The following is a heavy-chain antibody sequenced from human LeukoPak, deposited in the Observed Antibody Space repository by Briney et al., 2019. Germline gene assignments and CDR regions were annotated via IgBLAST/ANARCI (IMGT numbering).Heavy chain of an antibody. D-gene: IGHD3-16*01. J-gene: IGHJ3*01. Sequence: ASVKVSCKAPGYTFIGYYIHWVRQAPGQGPEWMGWIDPNTGDSNYIQKFKGRVTMTRDTSISTAYLDLSGLRSDDTAVYYCGLPGSLRLGELRLWGQGTMVTVSS. CDR3: GLPGSLRLGELRL. CDR2: IDPNTGDS. V-gene: IGHV1-2*02. CDR1: GYTFIGYY.